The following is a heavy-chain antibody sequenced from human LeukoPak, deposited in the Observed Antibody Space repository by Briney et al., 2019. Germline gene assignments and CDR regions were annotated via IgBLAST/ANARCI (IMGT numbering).Heavy chain of an antibody. CDR3: AKGASGWYFDY. D-gene: IGHD6-19*01. CDR2: ISHDGTTNE. Sequence: GGSLRLSCAASGFIFDAYGMHWVRQAPGKGLEWVAVISHDGTTNEYYSDSVKGRFTISRDNSKNTLYLQMSSLRADDTAVYYCAKGASGWYFDYWGQGTLVTVSS. V-gene: IGHV3-30*18. J-gene: IGHJ4*02. CDR1: GFIFDAYG.